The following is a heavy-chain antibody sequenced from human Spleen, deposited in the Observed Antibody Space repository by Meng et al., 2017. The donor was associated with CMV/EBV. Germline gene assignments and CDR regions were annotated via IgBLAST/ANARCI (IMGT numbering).Heavy chain of an antibody. J-gene: IGHJ6*02. D-gene: IGHD1-7*01. CDR2: INPNSGGT. CDR3: AREAWDRTGTGKNYYDYGMGV. V-gene: IGHV1-2*02. Sequence: ASEKVSCKVSGYTLTELSMHWVRQAPGQGLAWMGWINPNSGGTNDAQKFQGRVTMTRDTSISTAYMELGRLRSDDTAVYYYAREAWDRTGTGKNYYDYGMGVWGQGTTVTVSS. CDR1: GYTLTELS.